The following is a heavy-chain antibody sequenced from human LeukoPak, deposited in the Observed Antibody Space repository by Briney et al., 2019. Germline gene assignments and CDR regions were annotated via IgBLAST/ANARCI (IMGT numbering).Heavy chain of an antibody. CDR1: GFTFDDYG. V-gene: IGHV3-66*04. J-gene: IGHJ4*02. Sequence: GGSLRLSCAASGFTFDDYGMSWVRRAPGKGLEWVSFIYSDNTHYSDSVKGRFTISRDNSKNTLYLQMNSLRAEDTAVYYCARQAGAYSHPYDYWGQGTLVTVS. CDR3: ARQAGAYSHPYDY. CDR2: IYSDNT. D-gene: IGHD4/OR15-4a*01.